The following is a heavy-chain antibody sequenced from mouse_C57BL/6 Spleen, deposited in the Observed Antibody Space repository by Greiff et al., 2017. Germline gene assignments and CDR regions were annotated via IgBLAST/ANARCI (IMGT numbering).Heavy chain of an antibody. CDR3: ARRGSMMVTGFAY. D-gene: IGHD2-3*01. J-gene: IGHJ3*01. Sequence: VQLQQSGAELMKPGASVKLSCKATGYTFNGYWIEWVKQRPGHGLEWIGEILPGSGSTNYNEKFKGKATFTADTSSNTAYMQLSSLTTEDSAIYYCARRGSMMVTGFAYWGQGTLVTVSA. CDR1: GYTFNGYW. V-gene: IGHV1-9*01. CDR2: ILPGSGST.